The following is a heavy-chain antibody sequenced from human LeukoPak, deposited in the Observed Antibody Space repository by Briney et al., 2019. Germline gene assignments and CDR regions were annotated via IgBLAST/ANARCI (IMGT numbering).Heavy chain of an antibody. V-gene: IGHV3-23*01. CDR3: AKVNSSSFYFDY. CDR1: GFTFSSYA. D-gene: IGHD6-6*01. Sequence: GGSLRLSCAASGFTFSSYAMSWVRQAPGKGLEWASAISGSGGSTYYADSVKGRFTISRDNSKNTLYLQMNSLRAEDTAVYYCAKVNSSSFYFDYWGQGTLVTVSS. CDR2: ISGSGGST. J-gene: IGHJ4*02.